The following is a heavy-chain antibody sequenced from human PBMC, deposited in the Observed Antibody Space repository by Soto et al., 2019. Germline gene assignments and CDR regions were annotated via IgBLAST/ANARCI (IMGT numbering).Heavy chain of an antibody. CDR2: ISSSSSYI. V-gene: IGHV3-21*01. D-gene: IGHD3-22*01. Sequence: PGGSLRLSCAASGFTFSSYSMNWVRQAPGKGLEWVSSISSSSSYIYYADSVKGRFTISRDNAKNSLYLQMNSLRAEDTAVYYCACAPNLYYYDSSGYYGETGDYYFDYWGQGTLVTVSS. J-gene: IGHJ4*02. CDR3: ACAPNLYYYDSSGYYGETGDYYFDY. CDR1: GFTFSSYS.